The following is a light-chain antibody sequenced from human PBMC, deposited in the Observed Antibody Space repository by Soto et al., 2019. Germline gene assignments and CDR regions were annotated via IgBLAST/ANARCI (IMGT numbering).Light chain of an antibody. Sequence: QSALTQPASVSGSPGQSITISCTGTISDLGSYNYVSWYQQHPGKAPKLMIYDVTHRPSGVSHRFSGSKSGNTASLTISGLQAEDEADYYCSSYTGSSTLYVFGTGTKVTVL. CDR3: SSYTGSSTLYV. V-gene: IGLV2-14*03. J-gene: IGLJ1*01. CDR2: DVT. CDR1: ISDLGSYNY.